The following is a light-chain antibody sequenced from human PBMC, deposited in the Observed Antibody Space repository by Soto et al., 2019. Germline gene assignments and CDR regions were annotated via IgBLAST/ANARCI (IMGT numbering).Light chain of an antibody. CDR2: GAS. V-gene: IGKV3-20*01. CDR3: QQFSSYPLT. J-gene: IGKJ4*01. CDR1: QSVSSN. Sequence: EIVLTPFPTTLSVSPGGRATLSFRASQSVSSNLAWYQQKPGQAPRLLIYGASTRATGIPDRFSGGGSGTDFTLTISRLEPEDFAVYYCQQFSSYPLTFGGGTKVDVK.